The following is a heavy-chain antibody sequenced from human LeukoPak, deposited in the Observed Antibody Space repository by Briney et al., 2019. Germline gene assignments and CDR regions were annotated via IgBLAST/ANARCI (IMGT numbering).Heavy chain of an antibody. J-gene: IGHJ4*02. CDR1: GFTFSSYG. Sequence: GGSLRLSCAASGFTFSSYGMHWVRQAPGKGLEWVAVIWYDGSNKYYADSVKGRFTISRDNSKNTLYLQMNSLRAEDTAVYYCARDLFLKWYPSGYFDYWGQGTLVTVSS. CDR2: IWYDGSNK. CDR3: ARDLFLKWYPSGYFDY. D-gene: IGHD2-2*01. V-gene: IGHV3-33*01.